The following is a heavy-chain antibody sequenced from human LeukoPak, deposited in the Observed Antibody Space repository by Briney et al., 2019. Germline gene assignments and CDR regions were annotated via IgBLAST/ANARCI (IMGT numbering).Heavy chain of an antibody. Sequence: RASVTVSCKASGYTFSTYAIHRVRQAPGQRLEWMGWINTGNGNTQYSQKFQGRVTITRDTSANTAYLELSSLRFEDTAIYYCARVFRNRSYKDYWGQGTLVTVSS. CDR1: GYTFSTYA. V-gene: IGHV1-3*04. J-gene: IGHJ4*02. CDR3: ARVFRNRSYKDY. D-gene: IGHD1-26*01. CDR2: INTGNGNT.